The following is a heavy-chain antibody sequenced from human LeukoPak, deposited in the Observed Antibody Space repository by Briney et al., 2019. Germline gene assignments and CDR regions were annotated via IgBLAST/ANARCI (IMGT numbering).Heavy chain of an antibody. CDR1: GYTFTGYY. CDR3: ARNVVPPGAIDY. CDR2: INPNSGGT. V-gene: IGHV1-2*02. J-gene: IGHJ4*02. Sequence: GASVKVSCEASGYTFTGYYMHWVRQAPGQGLEWMGWINPNSGGTNYAQKFQGRVTLTTDTSTSTAYMELRSLRSGDTAVYYCARNVVPPGAIDYWGQGTLVTVSS. D-gene: IGHD2-2*01.